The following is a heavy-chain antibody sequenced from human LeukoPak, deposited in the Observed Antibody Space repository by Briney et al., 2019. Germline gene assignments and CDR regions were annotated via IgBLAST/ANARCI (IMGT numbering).Heavy chain of an antibody. CDR1: GFTFSSYG. CDR3: ARDQGYYDSSCWFDP. Sequence: GGSLRLSCAASGFTFSSYGMHWVRQAPGKGLEWVAVIWYDGSNKYYADSVKGRFTISRDNSKNTLYLQMNSLRAEDTAVYYCARDQGYYDSSCWFDPWGQGTLVTVSS. V-gene: IGHV3-33*01. J-gene: IGHJ5*02. CDR2: IWYDGSNK. D-gene: IGHD3-22*01.